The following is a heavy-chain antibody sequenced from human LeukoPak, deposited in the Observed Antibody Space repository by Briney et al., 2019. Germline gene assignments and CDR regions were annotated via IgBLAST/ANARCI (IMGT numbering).Heavy chain of an antibody. Sequence: PSQTLSLTCTVSGGSISSSSYYWGWIRQPPGKGLEWIGSIYYSGSTYYNPSLKSRVTISVDTSKNQFSLKLSSVTAADTAVYYCASVTAYYDILTGYFGPWGQGTLVTVSS. CDR2: IYYSGST. CDR3: ASVTAYYDILTGYFGP. J-gene: IGHJ5*02. D-gene: IGHD3-9*01. V-gene: IGHV4-39*01. CDR1: GGSISSSSYY.